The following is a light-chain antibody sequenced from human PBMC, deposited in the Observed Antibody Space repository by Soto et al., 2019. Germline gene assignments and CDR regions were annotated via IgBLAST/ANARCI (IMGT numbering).Light chain of an antibody. CDR2: LAS. CDR3: QQYSSYPYT. CDR1: QGISSF. J-gene: IGKJ2*01. V-gene: IGKV1-16*01. Sequence: DIQMTQSPSSLSASVGDRVTITCRASQGISSFLAWFQQKPGKAPKSLIYLASTLQSGVPSTFSGSGSGTHFTLTISCLQPEDFGTYYCQQYSSYPYTFGQGTKLEI.